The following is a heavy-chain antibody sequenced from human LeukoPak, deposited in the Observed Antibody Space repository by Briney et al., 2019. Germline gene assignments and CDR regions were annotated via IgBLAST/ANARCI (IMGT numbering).Heavy chain of an antibody. Sequence: GGSLRLSCAASGFTFNSYGMHWVRQAPGKGLEWVAVISYDGSNKYYADSVKGRFTISRDNSKNTLYLQMTSLRAEDTAVYYCAKDLKITFGGVIVSYYFDYWGQGTLVTVSS. CDR3: AKDLKITFGGVIVSYYFDY. J-gene: IGHJ4*02. CDR1: GFTFNSYG. V-gene: IGHV3-30*18. CDR2: ISYDGSNK. D-gene: IGHD3-16*02.